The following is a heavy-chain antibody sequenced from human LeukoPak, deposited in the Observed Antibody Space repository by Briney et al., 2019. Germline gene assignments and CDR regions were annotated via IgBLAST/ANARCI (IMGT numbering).Heavy chain of an antibody. D-gene: IGHD3-22*01. CDR1: GFTFSDYA. CDR3: ARGPDYYDSSGYPPPDY. V-gene: IGHV3-30-3*01. J-gene: IGHJ4*02. Sequence: GRSLRLSCSASGFTFSDYAMDWVRQAPGKGLEWVAVISYDGSNKYYADSVKGRFTISRDNSKNTLYLQMNSLRAEDTAVYYCARGPDYYDSSGYPPPDYWGQGTLVTVSS. CDR2: ISYDGSNK.